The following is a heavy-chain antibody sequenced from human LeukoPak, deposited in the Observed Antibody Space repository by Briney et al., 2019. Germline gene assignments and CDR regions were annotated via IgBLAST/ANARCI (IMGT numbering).Heavy chain of an antibody. J-gene: IGHJ4*02. V-gene: IGHV5-10-1*01. D-gene: IGHD5-12*01. Sequence: GESLKISCQGSGITLTKHWIRWVRQMPGKGLEWMGKIDPSDSYANYSPSFQGHVTISADKSISTAYLQWSSLKASDSDMYYCARAPDSDSGYDYFDYWGQGTLVTVSS. CDR2: IDPSDSYA. CDR1: GITLTKHW. CDR3: ARAPDSDSGYDYFDY.